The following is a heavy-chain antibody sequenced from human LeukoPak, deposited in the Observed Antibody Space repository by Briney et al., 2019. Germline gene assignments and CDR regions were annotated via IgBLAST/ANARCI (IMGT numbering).Heavy chain of an antibody. V-gene: IGHV4-4*07. CDR3: ARGYCSGGNCYYFDY. J-gene: IGHJ4*02. CDR2: IYTSGST. Sequence: SETLSLTCTVSGGSISTYYWSWIRQPAGKGLEWIGRIYTSGSTNYNPSLKSRVTMSVDTSKNQFSLKLSSVTAADTAVYYCARGYCSGGNCYYFDYWGQGILATVSS. CDR1: GGSISTYY. D-gene: IGHD2-15*01.